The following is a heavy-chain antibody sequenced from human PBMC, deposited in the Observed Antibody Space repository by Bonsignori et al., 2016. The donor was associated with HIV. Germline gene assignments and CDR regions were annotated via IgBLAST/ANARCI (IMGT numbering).Heavy chain of an antibody. J-gene: IGHJ4*02. D-gene: IGHD1-7*01. Sequence: QVRLQESGPGLVKPSETLSLTCSLSGTSKTEFYWTWIRQSPGGGPEWLGYISYHGISKYTPSLESRLTFSLDPSKTQVSLHLSSVTPLDSAIYYCSLVFEDVFIPNSIDYWGQGHPVAVSS. CDR3: SLVFEDVFIPNSIDY. CDR1: GTSKTEFY. V-gene: IGHV4-59*01. CDR2: ISYHGIS.